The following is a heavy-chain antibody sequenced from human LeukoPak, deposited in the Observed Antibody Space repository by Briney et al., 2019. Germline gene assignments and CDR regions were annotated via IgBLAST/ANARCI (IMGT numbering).Heavy chain of an antibody. V-gene: IGHV1-2*02. CDR3: SRGAPTIAMTGTGLDY. J-gene: IGHJ4*02. D-gene: IGHD6-19*01. CDR2: VNPNSGGT. CDR1: GYTFSDYY. Sequence: ASVKVSCKASGYTFSDYYMHWVRQAPGQGLEWMEWVNPNSGGTNYAQKFQGRFTMTRDTSINTAYMEVSGLRSDDTAVYYCSRGAPTIAMTGTGLDYWGQGTLVAVSS.